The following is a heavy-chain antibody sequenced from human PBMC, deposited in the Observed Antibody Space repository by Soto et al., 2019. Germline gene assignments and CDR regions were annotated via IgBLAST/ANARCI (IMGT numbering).Heavy chain of an antibody. CDR2: TYYSGST. V-gene: IGHV4-59*08. J-gene: IGHJ6*03. CDR3: ARREYDYIWGSYRYEYYYYMDV. CDR1: GGSISSYY. D-gene: IGHD3-16*02. Sequence: QVQLQESGPGLVKPSETLSLTCTVSGGSISSYYWSWIRQPPGKGLEWIGYTYYSGSTNYNPSLKSRVTISVDTSKNQFSLKLSSVTAADTAVYYCARREYDYIWGSYRYEYYYYMDVWGKGTTVTVSS.